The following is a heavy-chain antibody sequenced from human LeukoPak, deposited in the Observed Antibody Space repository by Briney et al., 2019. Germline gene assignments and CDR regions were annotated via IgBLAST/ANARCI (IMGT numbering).Heavy chain of an antibody. J-gene: IGHJ4*02. Sequence: PSETLSLTCAVYGGSFSGYYWSWIRQPPGKGLEWIGEINHSGSTNYNPSLKSRVTISVDTSKNQFSLKLSSVTAADTAVYYCATRIAVAGSLDYWDQGTLVTVSS. V-gene: IGHV4-34*01. CDR1: GGSFSGYY. CDR3: ATRIAVAGSLDY. CDR2: INHSGST. D-gene: IGHD6-19*01.